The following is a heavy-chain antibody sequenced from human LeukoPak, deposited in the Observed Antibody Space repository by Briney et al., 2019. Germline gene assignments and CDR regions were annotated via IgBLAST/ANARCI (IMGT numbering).Heavy chain of an antibody. J-gene: IGHJ1*01. CDR1: GYTFTDYY. V-gene: IGHV1-2*02. D-gene: IGHD6-19*01. CDR2: IHPNSGGT. Sequence: ASVKVSCKASGYTFTDYYLHWVRQAPGQGLEWMGWIHPNSGGTNYAQKFQGRVAMIRDTSISTAYMELSSLRSDDTAVYYCARLAAVPGWGQGTLVTVSS. CDR3: ARLAAVPG.